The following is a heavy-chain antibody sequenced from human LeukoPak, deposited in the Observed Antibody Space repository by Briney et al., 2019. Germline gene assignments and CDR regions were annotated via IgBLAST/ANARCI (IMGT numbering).Heavy chain of an antibody. D-gene: IGHD3-10*01. CDR3: AAVVFARLRLVRGGYYFDY. J-gene: IGHJ4*02. CDR1: GYTLTELS. Sequence: ASVKVSCKVSGYTLTELSMHWVRQAPGNGLEWMGGFDPEDGETIYAQKFQGRVTMTEATSTDTAYMELSSLRSEDTAVYYCAAVVFARLRLVRGGYYFDYWGQGTLVTVSS. CDR2: FDPEDGET. V-gene: IGHV1-24*01.